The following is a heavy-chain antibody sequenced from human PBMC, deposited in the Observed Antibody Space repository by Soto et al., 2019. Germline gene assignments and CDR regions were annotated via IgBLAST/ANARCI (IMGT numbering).Heavy chain of an antibody. V-gene: IGHV1-69*01. CDR3: ATSVGIAPTGEDGMDV. Sequence: QVQLVQSGAEVKKTGSSVKVSCKASGGTFSIYGFSWVRQAPGPGPEWIGGIIPILTTPNYAQKFQGRVTIVADESTTTVNMELSSLKVEDTAVYYCATSVGIAPTGEDGMDVWGPGTSVTVSS. D-gene: IGHD6-13*01. CDR1: GGTFSIYG. CDR2: IIPILTTP. J-gene: IGHJ6*02.